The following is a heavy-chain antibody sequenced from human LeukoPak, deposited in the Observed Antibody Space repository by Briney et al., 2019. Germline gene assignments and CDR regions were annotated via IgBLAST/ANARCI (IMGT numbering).Heavy chain of an antibody. D-gene: IGHD3-10*01. V-gene: IGHV1-3*01. CDR2: INAGNGNT. J-gene: IGHJ5*02. Sequence: ASVKVSCKASGYSFTSYAMHWVRQAPGQRLEWMGWINAGNGNTKYSQKFQGRVTITRDTSASTAYMELSSLRFEDTAVYYCARSMVRGVGLYNWFDPWGQGTLVTVSS. CDR3: ARSMVRGVGLYNWFDP. CDR1: GYSFTSYA.